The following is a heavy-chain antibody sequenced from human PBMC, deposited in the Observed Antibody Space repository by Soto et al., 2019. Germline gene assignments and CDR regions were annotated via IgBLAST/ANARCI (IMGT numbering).Heavy chain of an antibody. J-gene: IGHJ3*02. CDR1: GFTFDDYA. V-gene: IGHV3-9*01. CDR2: ISWNSGSI. Sequence: EVQLVESGGGLVQPGRSLRLSCAASGFTFDDYAMHWVRQAPGKGLEWVSGISWNSGSIGYADSVKGRFTISRDNAKNSLCLQMNSLRAEDTALYYCAKDIDPPLDGCAFDIWGQGTMVTVSS. D-gene: IGHD3-10*01. CDR3: AKDIDPPLDGCAFDI.